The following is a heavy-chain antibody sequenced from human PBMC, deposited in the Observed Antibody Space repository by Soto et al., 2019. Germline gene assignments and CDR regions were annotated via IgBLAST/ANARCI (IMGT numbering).Heavy chain of an antibody. CDR3: ARCGYTYGLSHDY. V-gene: IGHV5-10-1*01. CDR1: GYSFTSYW. CDR2: IDPSDSST. J-gene: IGHJ4*02. Sequence: RGESLKISCKGSGYSFTSYWITWVRQMPGKGLEWMGKIDPSDSSTNYSPSFQGHVTISTDKSINTVYLQWSSLRASDTAMYYCARCGYTYGLSHDYWGQGTLVTVSS. D-gene: IGHD5-18*01.